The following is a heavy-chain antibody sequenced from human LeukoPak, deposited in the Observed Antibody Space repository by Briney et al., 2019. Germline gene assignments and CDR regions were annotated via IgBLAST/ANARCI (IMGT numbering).Heavy chain of an antibody. V-gene: IGHV4-39*02. Sequence: PSETLSLTCTVSGGSISSSSYYWGWIRQPPGKGLEWIGSIYYSGSTYYNPSLKSRVTIPVDTSKNQFSLKLSSVTAADTAVYYCARDLLAYDAFDIWGQGTMVTVSS. CDR3: ARDLLAYDAFDI. J-gene: IGHJ3*02. CDR1: GGSISSSSYY. CDR2: IYYSGST.